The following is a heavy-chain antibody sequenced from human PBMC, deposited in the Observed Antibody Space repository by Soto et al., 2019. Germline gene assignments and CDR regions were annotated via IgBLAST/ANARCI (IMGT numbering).Heavy chain of an antibody. CDR3: TKDFTIFSVVGAFDV. D-gene: IGHD3-3*01. CDR1: GFTFEDYV. V-gene: IGHV3-9*01. J-gene: IGHJ3*01. CDR2: ISWDSGSV. Sequence: DVQLVESGGGLVQPGRSLRLSCSASGFTFEDYVMHWVRQVPGKGLEWVSRISWDSGSVAYADSVKGRFTISRDNAKKSLYLQMTSLRADDTAVYYCTKDFTIFSVVGAFDVWGQGTTVTVSS.